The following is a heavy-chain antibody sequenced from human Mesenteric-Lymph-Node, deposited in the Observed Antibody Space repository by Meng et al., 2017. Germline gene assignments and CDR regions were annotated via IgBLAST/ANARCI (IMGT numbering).Heavy chain of an antibody. CDR1: GFTFSSYA. J-gene: IGHJ4*02. Sequence: RSLRLSCAASGFTFSSYALHWVRQAPGKGLEWVAVISYDGSDKYYADSVKGRFTISRDNSKNTLSVQMSSLRVEDTAVYYCQGGPGAHWGQGTLVTVSS. CDR3: QGGPGAH. D-gene: IGHD2-15*01. CDR2: ISYDGSDK. V-gene: IGHV3-30*04.